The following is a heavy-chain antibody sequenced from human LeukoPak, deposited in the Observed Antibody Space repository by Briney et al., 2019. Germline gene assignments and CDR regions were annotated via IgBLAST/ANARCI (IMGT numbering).Heavy chain of an antibody. CDR3: ARVPSLGATRSNY. Sequence: ASVKVSCKTSGYTFTDYGITWVRQATGQGLEWMGWMNPNSGNTGYAQKFQGRVTMTRNTSISTAYMELSSLRSEDTAVYYCARVPSLGATRSNYWGQGTLVTVSS. D-gene: IGHD1-26*01. V-gene: IGHV1-8*02. CDR2: MNPNSGNT. J-gene: IGHJ4*02. CDR1: GYTFTDYG.